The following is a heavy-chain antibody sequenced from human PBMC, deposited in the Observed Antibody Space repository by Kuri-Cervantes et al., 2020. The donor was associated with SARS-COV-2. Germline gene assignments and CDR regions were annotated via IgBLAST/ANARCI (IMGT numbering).Heavy chain of an antibody. J-gene: IGHJ6*03. D-gene: IGHD2-2*01. Sequence: ASVKVSCKASGYTFTSYGISWVRQAPGQGLEWMGWISAYNGNTNYAQKLQGRVTMTTDTSTSTAYMELRSLRSDDTAVYYCAGGGCSSTSCYSSDYYYYMDVWGKGTTVTVSS. V-gene: IGHV1-18*01. CDR3: AGGGCSSTSCYSSDYYYYMDV. CDR1: GYTFTSYG. CDR2: ISAYNGNT.